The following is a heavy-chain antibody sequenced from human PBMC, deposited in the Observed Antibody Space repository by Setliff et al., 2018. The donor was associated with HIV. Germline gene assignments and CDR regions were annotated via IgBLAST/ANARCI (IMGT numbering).Heavy chain of an antibody. V-gene: IGHV4-39*01. J-gene: IGHJ4*02. CDR3: VRLGGPISAAVDF. CDR1: GGSISSSSYY. CDR2: IYYNKST. D-gene: IGHD6-13*01. Sequence: PSETLSLTCTVSGGSISSSSYYWGWIRQPPGKGLEWIGNIYYNKSTSYNSSLKSRVTISVDTPKKQFSLKLSSVTAADTAVYYCVRLGGPISAAVDFWGQGALVTVSS.